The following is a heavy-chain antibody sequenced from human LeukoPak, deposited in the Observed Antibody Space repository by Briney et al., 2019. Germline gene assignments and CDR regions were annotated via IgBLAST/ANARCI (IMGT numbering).Heavy chain of an antibody. D-gene: IGHD1-26*01. Sequence: PGGSLRLSCAASGFTFRSYSMNWVRQAPGKGLEWVSSISSSSSYIYYADSVKGRFTISRDNAKNSLYLQMNSLRAEDTAVYYCARERPAPWAPKDYHGMDVWGQGTTVTVSS. CDR2: ISSSSSYI. V-gene: IGHV3-21*01. J-gene: IGHJ6*02. CDR1: GFTFRSYS. CDR3: ARERPAPWAPKDYHGMDV.